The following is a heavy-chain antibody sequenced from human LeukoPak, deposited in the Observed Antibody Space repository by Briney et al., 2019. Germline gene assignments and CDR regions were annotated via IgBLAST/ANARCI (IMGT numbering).Heavy chain of an antibody. CDR2: ISWNSGSI. V-gene: IGHV3-9*01. J-gene: IGHJ4*02. CDR3: AKDPSGYNSPGGFDY. CDR1: GFTFDDYA. D-gene: IGHD5-24*01. Sequence: GGSLRLSCAASGFTFDDYAMHWVRQAPGKGLERVSGISWNSGSIGYADSVKGRFTISRDNAKNSLYLQMNSLRAEDTALYYCAKDPSGYNSPGGFDYWGQGTLVTVSS.